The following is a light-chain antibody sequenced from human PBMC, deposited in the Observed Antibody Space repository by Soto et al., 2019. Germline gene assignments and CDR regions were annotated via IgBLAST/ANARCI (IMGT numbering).Light chain of an antibody. CDR1: QSVSSY. Sequence: EIVLTQSPATLSLSPGERATLSCRASQSVSSYLAWYQQKPGQAPRLLIYDASNRATGIPARFSGSGSGTDFTLTISSVEHEDFAVYYCQQRSNWPPVYTFGQGTKLEIK. V-gene: IGKV3-11*01. J-gene: IGKJ2*01. CDR2: DAS. CDR3: QQRSNWPPVYT.